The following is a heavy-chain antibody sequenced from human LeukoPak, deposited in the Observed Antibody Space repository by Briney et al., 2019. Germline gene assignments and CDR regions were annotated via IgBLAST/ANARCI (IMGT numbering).Heavy chain of an antibody. J-gene: IGHJ4*02. CDR3: ARGVYGDHLFDY. D-gene: IGHD4-17*01. CDR2: IYYSGST. CDR1: GGSISSYY. V-gene: IGHV4-59*01. Sequence: PSETLSLTCTVSGGSISSYYWSWIRQPPGKGLEWIGYIYYSGSTNYNPSHKSRVTISVDTSKYQFSLKLSSVTAADTAVYYCARGVYGDHLFDYWGQGTLVTVSS.